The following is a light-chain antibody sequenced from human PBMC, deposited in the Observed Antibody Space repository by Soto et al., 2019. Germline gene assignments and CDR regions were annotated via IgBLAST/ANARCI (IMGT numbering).Light chain of an antibody. CDR3: MQARQTPFT. CDR2: LGS. Sequence: DVVMTQSPLSLPVTPGEPASISCRSSQSLLYTNGYNYLVWYLQKPGQSPQLLIYLGSYRASGVPDRFTGSGSGTDFTLKISRVEAEDVGVYYCMQARQTPFTFGPGTKVNI. CDR1: QSLLYTNGYNY. J-gene: IGKJ3*01. V-gene: IGKV2-28*01.